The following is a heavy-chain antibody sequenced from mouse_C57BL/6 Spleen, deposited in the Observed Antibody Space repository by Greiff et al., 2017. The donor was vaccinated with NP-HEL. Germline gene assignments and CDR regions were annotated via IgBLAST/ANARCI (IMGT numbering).Heavy chain of an antibody. J-gene: IGHJ2*01. CDR3: ARGLYYFDY. CDR1: GFTFSSYA. V-gene: IGHV5-4*03. Sequence: EVKLVESGGGLVKPGGSLKLSCAASGFTFSSYAMSWVRQTPEKRLEWVATISDGGSYTYYPDNVKGRFTISRDKAKNNLYLQMSHLKSEDTAMYYCARGLYYFDYWGQGTTLTVSS. CDR2: ISDGGSYT. D-gene: IGHD3-1*01.